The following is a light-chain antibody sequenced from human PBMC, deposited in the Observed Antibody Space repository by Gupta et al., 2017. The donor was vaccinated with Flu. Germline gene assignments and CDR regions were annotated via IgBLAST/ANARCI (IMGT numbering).Light chain of an antibody. V-gene: IGLV2-11*01. CDR3: CSYAGSYV. J-gene: IGLJ1*01. CDR1: SSDVGGYNS. Sequence: QSALTQPRPVSGSPGQSVTISCTGTSSDVGGYNSVSWYQQHPGKAPKLMIYDVSKRPSGVPYRFSGSKSGNTASLTISGLQAEDEADYYCCSYAGSYVFGTGTKVTVL. CDR2: DVS.